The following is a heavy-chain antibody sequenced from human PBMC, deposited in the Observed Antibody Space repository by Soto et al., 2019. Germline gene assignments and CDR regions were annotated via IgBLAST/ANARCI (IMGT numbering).Heavy chain of an antibody. Sequence: VRSLRVSWGAAGGHCINYSMSWVRQATGKGLEWVSAISGSGGSTYYADSVKGRFTISRDNSKNTLYLRMNSLRAEDTAVYYCAKGIDYVFWSGSLGYYYYGMDVWGQGPTVTVYS. CDR1: GGHCINYS. J-gene: IGHJ6*02. D-gene: IGHD3-3*01. CDR2: ISGSGGST. V-gene: IGHV3-23*01. CDR3: AKGIDYVFWSGSLGYYYYGMDV.